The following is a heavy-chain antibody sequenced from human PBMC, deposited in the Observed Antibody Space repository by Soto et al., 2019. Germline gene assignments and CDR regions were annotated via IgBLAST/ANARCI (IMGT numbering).Heavy chain of an antibody. Sequence: VGSLRLSCAASGFTFSSYSMNWVRQAPGKGLEWVSSISSSSSYIYYADSVKGRFTISRDNAKNSLYLQMSSLRGEDTAMYYCARYSGWYSYNWFDPWGQGTLVTVSS. J-gene: IGHJ5*02. V-gene: IGHV3-21*01. CDR3: ARYSGWYSYNWFDP. CDR1: GFTFSSYS. CDR2: ISSSSSYI. D-gene: IGHD6-19*01.